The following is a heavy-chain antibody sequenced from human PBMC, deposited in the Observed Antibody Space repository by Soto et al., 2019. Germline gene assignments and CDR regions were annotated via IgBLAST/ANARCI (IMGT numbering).Heavy chain of an antibody. D-gene: IGHD6-19*01. V-gene: IGHV1-8*01. CDR1: GYTFTSYD. CDR2: MNPNSGNT. Sequence: QVQLVQSGAEVKKPGASVKVSCKASGYTFTSYDINWVRQATGQGLEWMGWMNPNSGNTGYAQKFQGRVRMTRNTSRSTAYMELSSVRTEDTAVYYCARGRQWMVHMHAFDIWGQGTMVTVSS. CDR3: ARGRQWMVHMHAFDI. J-gene: IGHJ3*02.